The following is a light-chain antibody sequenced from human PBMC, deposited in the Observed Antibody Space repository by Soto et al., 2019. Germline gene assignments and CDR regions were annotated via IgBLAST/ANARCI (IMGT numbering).Light chain of an antibody. CDR1: QSVSSF. Sequence: EIVLTQSPATLSLSPGEGATLSCRASQSVSSFLAWYQQKPGQAPRLLIYDASNRAAGIPARFSGTGSGTSFTLTISSLEPEDFAVYFCQQRSHWPPITFGQGTRLEIK. V-gene: IGKV3-11*01. CDR2: DAS. J-gene: IGKJ5*01. CDR3: QQRSHWPPIT.